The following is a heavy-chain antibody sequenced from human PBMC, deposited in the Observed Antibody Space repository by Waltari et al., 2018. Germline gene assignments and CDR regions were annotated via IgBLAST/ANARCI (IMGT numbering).Heavy chain of an antibody. CDR3: ARAPSFHYGIFSVPLTLDY. D-gene: IGHD3-3*02. CDR2: MNHRRSE. J-gene: IGHJ3*01. Sequence: QVQLNQWGAGVWKPSETLSLTCAVYGESFSDHFWTWIRQPPGKGLEWIGHMNHRRSENYNPSLRNRVSISVDTSMNQFSLMMTSLTAADTGVYYCARAPSFHYGIFSVPLTLDYWSQGTMVIVSS. V-gene: IGHV4-34*01. CDR1: GESFSDHF.